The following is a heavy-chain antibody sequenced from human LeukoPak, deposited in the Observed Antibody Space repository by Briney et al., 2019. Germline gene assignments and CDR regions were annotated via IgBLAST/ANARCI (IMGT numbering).Heavy chain of an antibody. CDR1: GGSISSSY. Sequence: SETLSLTCTVSGGSISSSYWSWIRQPPGKGLEWVGYIYNSGSTKYYPSLKRRATMSVATSKNQFSLKLSSVTAADTAVYYCARHLGDWFDPWGQGTLVTVSS. CDR3: ARHLGDWFDP. V-gene: IGHV4-59*08. J-gene: IGHJ5*02. CDR2: IYNSGST.